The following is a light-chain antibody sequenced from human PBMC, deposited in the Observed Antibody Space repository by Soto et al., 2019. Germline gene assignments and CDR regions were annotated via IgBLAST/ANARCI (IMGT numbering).Light chain of an antibody. CDR1: SSDVGGYNY. J-gene: IGLJ2*01. CDR3: CSYAGSYTLVV. V-gene: IGLV2-11*01. CDR2: DVS. Sequence: QSALTQPRSVSGSPGQSVTIYCTGTSSDVGGYNYVSWYQQHPGKAPKLMIYDVSKRPSGVPDRFSGSKSGNMASLTISGLQAEDEADYYCCSYAGSYTLVVFGAGTKLTVL.